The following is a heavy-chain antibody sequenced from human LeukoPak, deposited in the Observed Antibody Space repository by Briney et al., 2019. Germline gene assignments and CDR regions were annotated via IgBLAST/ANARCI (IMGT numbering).Heavy chain of an antibody. J-gene: IGHJ6*02. Sequence: ASVKVSCKASGYTFTGYYMHWVRQAPGQGLEWMGWINPNNGGTNYAQKFQGRVTMTRDTSISTAYMELSRLRSDDTAVYYCASGPWLLPYYYGMDVRGQGTTVTVSS. CDR2: INPNNGGT. CDR3: ASGPWLLPYYYGMDV. CDR1: GYTFTGYY. V-gene: IGHV1-2*02. D-gene: IGHD3-9*01.